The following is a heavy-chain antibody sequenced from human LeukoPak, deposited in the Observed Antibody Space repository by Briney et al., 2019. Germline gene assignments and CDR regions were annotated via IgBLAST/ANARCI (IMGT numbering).Heavy chain of an antibody. CDR3: AKDRASGSGSYSYRGFDY. V-gene: IGHV3-23*01. CDR1: GFTFSDYW. CDR2: ISGSGDYT. D-gene: IGHD6-19*01. Sequence: GGSLRLSCAASGFTFSDYWIDWVRQAPGRGLEWVSAISGSGDYTNYADSVKGRFTISRDNSKNTLYLQMNSLRAEDTAVYYCAKDRASGSGSYSYRGFDYWGQGTLVTVSS. J-gene: IGHJ4*02.